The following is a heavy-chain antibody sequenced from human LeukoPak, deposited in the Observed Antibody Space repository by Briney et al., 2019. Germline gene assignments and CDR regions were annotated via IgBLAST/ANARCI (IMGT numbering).Heavy chain of an antibody. J-gene: IGHJ5*02. CDR1: GGSISSYY. CDR3: ARLYSGYDCWFDP. CDR2: IYYSGST. V-gene: IGHV4-59*01. Sequence: SETLSLTCTVSGGSISSYYWSWIRQPPGKGLEWIGYIYYSGSTNYNPSLKSRVTISVDTSKNQFSLKLSSVTAADTAVYYCARLYSGYDCWFDPWGQGTLVTVSS. D-gene: IGHD5-12*01.